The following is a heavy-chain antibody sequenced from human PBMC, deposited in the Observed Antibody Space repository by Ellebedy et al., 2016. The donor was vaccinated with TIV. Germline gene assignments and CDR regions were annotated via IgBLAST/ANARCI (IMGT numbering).Heavy chain of an antibody. D-gene: IGHD4-17*01. V-gene: IGHV3-72*01. CDR3: TGWRSGDPT. CDR1: GFILSDHD. Sequence: GESLKISCAVSGFILSDHDMDWVRQAPGKGMEWVVRTRNKPNNYNTEYAASVKVRFTISRDDSKNSLYLQMNSLKIEDTAVYYCTGWRSGDPTWGQGTLVTVSS. J-gene: IGHJ5*02. CDR2: TRNKPNNYNT.